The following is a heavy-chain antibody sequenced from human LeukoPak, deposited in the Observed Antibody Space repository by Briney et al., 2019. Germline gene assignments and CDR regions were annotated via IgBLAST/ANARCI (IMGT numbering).Heavy chain of an antibody. V-gene: IGHV3-74*01. CDR1: GFTFSSYG. J-gene: IGHJ5*02. CDR2: INSDGSST. CDR3: ARTGIAARPTVWFDP. Sequence: GGSLRLSCAASGFTFSSYGMHWVRQAPGKGLVWVSHINSDGSSTNYADSVKGRFTISRDNAKNTLYLQMNGLRAEDTAVYYCARTGIAARPTVWFDPWGQGTLVTVSS. D-gene: IGHD6-6*01.